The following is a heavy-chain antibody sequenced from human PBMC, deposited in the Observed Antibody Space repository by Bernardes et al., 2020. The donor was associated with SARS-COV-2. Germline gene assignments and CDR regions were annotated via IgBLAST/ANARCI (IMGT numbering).Heavy chain of an antibody. D-gene: IGHD6-13*01. CDR2: IKQDGSEK. CDR3: ARVSGSSWYFDL. V-gene: IGHV3-7*01. Sequence: GSLILSCSASGFTFSSSWMSWVRQAPGKGLEWVANIKQDGSEKYYVDSVKGRFTISRDNAKNSLYLQMKSLRAEDTAVYYCARVSGSSWYFDLWGRGTLVTVSS. CDR1: GFTFSSSW. J-gene: IGHJ2*01.